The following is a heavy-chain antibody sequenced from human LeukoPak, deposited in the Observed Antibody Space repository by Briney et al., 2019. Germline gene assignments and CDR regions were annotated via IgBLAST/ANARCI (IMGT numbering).Heavy chain of an antibody. J-gene: IGHJ6*02. Sequence: GSLRLSCAASGFTFSSYSMNWVRQAPGKGLEWVSSISSSSSYIYYADSVKGRFTISRDNAKNSLYLQMNSLRAEDTAVYYCARDWGYYYDTPYYYGMDVWGQGTTVTVSS. D-gene: IGHD3-22*01. CDR1: GFTFSSYS. CDR3: ARDWGYYYDTPYYYGMDV. V-gene: IGHV3-21*01. CDR2: ISSSSSYI.